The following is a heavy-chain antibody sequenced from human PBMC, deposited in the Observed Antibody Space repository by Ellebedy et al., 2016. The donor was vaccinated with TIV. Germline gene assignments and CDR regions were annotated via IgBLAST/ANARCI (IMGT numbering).Heavy chain of an antibody. CDR2: ISLSGSP. CDR1: GASFSGSY. J-gene: IGHJ4*02. CDR3: ATAVRDDWSLSL. D-gene: IGHD3-9*01. Sequence: MPGGSLRLSCGVSGASFSGSYWSYIRQTPGKGLEWIGEISLSGSPNYNPSLRGRVPMSLDTSKNHFSLNLTSVTAADTAVYYCATAVRDDWSLSLWGQGTQVTVSS. V-gene: IGHV4-34*01.